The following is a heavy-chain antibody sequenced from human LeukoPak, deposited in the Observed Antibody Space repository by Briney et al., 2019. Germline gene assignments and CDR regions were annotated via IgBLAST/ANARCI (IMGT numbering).Heavy chain of an antibody. CDR1: GFTFSSYW. J-gene: IGHJ4*02. Sequence: PGGSLRLSCAASGFTFSSYWMTWVRQAPGKGLEWVANIENDETEKYYVDSVKGRFTISRDNAKNSLYLQMNSLRAEDTAVYYCARRLGTDYWGQGALVTVSS. D-gene: IGHD1-14*01. V-gene: IGHV3-7*04. CDR3: ARRLGTDY. CDR2: IENDETEK.